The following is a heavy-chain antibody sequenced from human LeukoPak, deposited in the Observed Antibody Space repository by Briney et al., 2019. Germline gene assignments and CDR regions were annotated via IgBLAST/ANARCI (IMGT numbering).Heavy chain of an antibody. D-gene: IGHD3-3*01. CDR1: GYTFTSYG. V-gene: IGHV1-18*01. CDR3: ARVRQDYDFWSGYYPHWFDP. CDR2: ISAYNGNT. Sequence: ASVKVSCKASGYTFTSYGISWVRQAPGQGLEWMGWISAYNGNTSYAQKLQGRVTMTTDTSTSTAYMELRSLRSDDTAVYYCARVRQDYDFWSGYYPHWFDPWGQGTLVTVSS. J-gene: IGHJ5*02.